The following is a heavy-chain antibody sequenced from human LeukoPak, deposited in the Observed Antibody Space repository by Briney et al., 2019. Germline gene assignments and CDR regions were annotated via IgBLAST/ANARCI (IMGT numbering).Heavy chain of an antibody. CDR1: GFTVSNNY. Sequence: GGSLILSCKASGFTVSNNYMNWVRQAPGKGLEWVALIYSGGTTNYADSLEGRFTISRDNSKNTLYLQMTNVRVEDTAVYYCARDPPGIAASVSGGWGQGTLVTVSS. D-gene: IGHD6-13*01. V-gene: IGHV3-53*01. J-gene: IGHJ4*02. CDR2: IYSGGTT. CDR3: ARDPPGIAASVSGG.